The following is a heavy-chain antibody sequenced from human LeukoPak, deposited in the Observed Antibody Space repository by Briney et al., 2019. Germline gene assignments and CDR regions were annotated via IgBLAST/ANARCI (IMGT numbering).Heavy chain of an antibody. J-gene: IGHJ5*02. CDR3: ATVGYYYDSSAATPNWFDP. CDR2: FDPEDGET. D-gene: IGHD3-22*01. V-gene: IGHV1-24*01. CDR1: GYTLTELS. Sequence: ASVKVSCKVSGYTLTELSMHWVRQAPGKGLEWMGGFDPEDGETIYAQKFQGRVTMTEDTSTDTAYMELSSLRSEDTAVYYCATVGYYYDSSAATPNWFDPWGQGTLVTVSS.